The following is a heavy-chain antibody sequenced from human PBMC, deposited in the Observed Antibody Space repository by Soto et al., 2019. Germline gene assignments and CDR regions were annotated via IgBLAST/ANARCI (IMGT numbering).Heavy chain of an antibody. CDR3: AGLYCSSTSCYRGAFDI. J-gene: IGHJ3*02. CDR1: GFTFSSYS. D-gene: IGHD2-2*01. Sequence: EVQLVESGGGLVKPGGSLRLSCAASGFTFSSYSMNWVRQAPGKGLEWVSSISSSSSYIYYADSVKGRFTISRDNAKNSLYLQMNSLRAEDTAVYYCAGLYCSSTSCYRGAFDIWGQGTMVTFSS. V-gene: IGHV3-21*01. CDR2: ISSSSSYI.